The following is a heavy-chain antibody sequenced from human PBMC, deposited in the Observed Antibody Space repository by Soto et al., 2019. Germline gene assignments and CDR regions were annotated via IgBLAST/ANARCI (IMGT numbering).Heavy chain of an antibody. J-gene: IGHJ4*02. Sequence: PSETLSLTCSVSGGSISFYNWNWIRQPPGEGLEWIGYISQSGGTNYNPSLKSRVTISVDTSKNQFTLKLSSVTAADTAVYYCARSHGGYWGQGIQVTVPS. CDR3: ARSHGGY. V-gene: IGHV4-59*01. CDR1: GGSISFYN. CDR2: ISQSGGT.